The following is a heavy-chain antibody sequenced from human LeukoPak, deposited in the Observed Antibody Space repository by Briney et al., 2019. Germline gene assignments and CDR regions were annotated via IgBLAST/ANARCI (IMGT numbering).Heavy chain of an antibody. D-gene: IGHD3-22*01. CDR3: ARDPMIVVVTEDAYYMDV. V-gene: IGHV3-48*03. CDR2: ISSSGSTI. Sequence: GGSLRLSCAASGFTFSSYEMNWVRQAPGKGLEWVSYISSSGSTIYYADSVKGRFTISRDNAKNSLYLQMNSLRAEDTAMYYCARDPMIVVVTEDAYYMDVWGKGTTVTVSS. J-gene: IGHJ6*03. CDR1: GFTFSSYE.